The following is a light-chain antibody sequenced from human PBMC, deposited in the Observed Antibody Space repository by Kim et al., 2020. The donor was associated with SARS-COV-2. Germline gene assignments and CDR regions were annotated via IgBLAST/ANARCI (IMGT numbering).Light chain of an antibody. J-gene: IGLJ2*01. CDR3: NSRDSSGNLVV. Sequence: LGQTGRLTCQGDSLRSYYASWDQQKPGQAPVLVIYGKNNRPSGIPDRFSGSSSGNTASLTITGAQAEDEADYYCNSRDSSGNLVVFGGGTQLTVL. CDR1: SLRSYY. CDR2: GKN. V-gene: IGLV3-19*01.